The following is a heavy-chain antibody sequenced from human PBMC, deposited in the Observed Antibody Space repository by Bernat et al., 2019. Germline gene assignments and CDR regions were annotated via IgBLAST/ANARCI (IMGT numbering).Heavy chain of an antibody. CDR1: GYTFTSYG. CDR3: ARLEEQWLENNYYYYYYMDV. Sequence: QVQLVQSGAEVKKPGASVKVSCKASGYTFTSYGISWVRQAPGQGLEWMGWISAYNGNTNYAQKLQGRVTMTTDTSTSTAYMELRSLRSDATAVYYCARLEEQWLENNYYYYYYMDVWGKGTTVTVSS. J-gene: IGHJ6*03. V-gene: IGHV1-18*04. D-gene: IGHD6-19*01. CDR2: ISAYNGNT.